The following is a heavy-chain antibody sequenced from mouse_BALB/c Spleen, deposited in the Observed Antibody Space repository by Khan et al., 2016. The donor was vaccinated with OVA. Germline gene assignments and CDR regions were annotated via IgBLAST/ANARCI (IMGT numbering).Heavy chain of an antibody. Sequence: QVQLQQSGPDLVRPGASVKMSCKASGYTFTNYWIHWVKQRPGRGLEWIGMIDPSSGETILNKKFNDQATLNVDKSSNTAYMQLSSLTSEDSAVYSCARHDDGGFTYWGQGTLVTVSA. CDR2: IDPSSGET. CDR1: GYTFTNYW. V-gene: IGHV1-62-3*01. J-gene: IGHJ3*01. CDR3: ARHDDGGFTY.